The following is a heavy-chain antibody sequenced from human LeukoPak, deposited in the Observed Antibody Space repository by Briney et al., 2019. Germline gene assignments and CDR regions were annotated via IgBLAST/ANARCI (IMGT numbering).Heavy chain of an antibody. CDR3: ARGGSGWPFDY. Sequence: PGGSLRLSCAASGFTFSSYGMHWVRQAPGKGLEWVAVIWYGGSNKYYADSVKGRFTISRDNSKNTLYLQMNSLRAEDTAVYYCARGGSGWPFDYWGQGTLVTVSS. V-gene: IGHV3-33*01. D-gene: IGHD6-19*01. CDR2: IWYGGSNK. J-gene: IGHJ4*02. CDR1: GFTFSSYG.